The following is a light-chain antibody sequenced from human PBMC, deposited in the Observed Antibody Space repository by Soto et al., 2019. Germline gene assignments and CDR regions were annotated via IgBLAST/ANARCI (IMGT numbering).Light chain of an antibody. CDR3: QQYGSSPFT. Sequence: EIVLTQSPGTLSLSPGERATLSCRASQSFSSSYLAWYQQKPGQAPRLLIYGASSRATGIPDRFSGSGSGTDFTRTISRLEREDFAVYYCQQYGSSPFTFGPGTKLD. J-gene: IGKJ3*01. CDR2: GAS. CDR1: QSFSSSY. V-gene: IGKV3-20*01.